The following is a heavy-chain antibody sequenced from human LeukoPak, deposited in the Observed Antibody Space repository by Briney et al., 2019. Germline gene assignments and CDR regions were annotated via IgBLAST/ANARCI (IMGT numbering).Heavy chain of an antibody. J-gene: IGHJ4*02. D-gene: IGHD3-10*01. CDR1: GYTFTVYY. Sequence: GASVXVSFTASGYTFTVYYMHWVRQAPGQGQEWMGWINPNSGGTNYAQKFQGRVTITRDTSISTAYMELSRLRSDDTAVYYCARRKGLLWFGELFYWGQGTLVTVSS. V-gene: IGHV1-2*02. CDR2: INPNSGGT. CDR3: ARRKGLLWFGELFY.